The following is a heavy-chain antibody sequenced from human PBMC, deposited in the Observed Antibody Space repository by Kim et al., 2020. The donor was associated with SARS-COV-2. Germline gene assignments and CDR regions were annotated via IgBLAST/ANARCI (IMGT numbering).Heavy chain of an antibody. D-gene: IGHD3-22*01. V-gene: IGHV4-31*03. Sequence: SETLSLTCTVSGGSISSGGYYWSWIRQHPGKGLEWIGYIYYSGSTYYNPSLKSRVTISVDTSKNQFSLKLSSVTAADTAVYYCARGDSSGYYPEGVWGQGTLVTVSS. CDR2: IYYSGST. J-gene: IGHJ4*02. CDR3: ARGDSSGYYPEGV. CDR1: GGSISSGGYY.